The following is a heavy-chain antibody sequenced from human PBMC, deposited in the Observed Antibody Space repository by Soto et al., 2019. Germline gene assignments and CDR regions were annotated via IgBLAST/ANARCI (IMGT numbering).Heavy chain of an antibody. J-gene: IGHJ5*02. CDR3: AKDVWVYCSSTSCYRFDP. D-gene: IGHD2-2*01. CDR1: GFTFSIYV. CDR2: ISGSGGST. Sequence: GGSLRLSCAASGFTFSIYVMSWVCQAQGKGLEWVSAISGSGGSTYYADSVKGRFTISRDNSKNTLYLQMNSLRAEDTAVYYCAKDVWVYCSSTSCYRFDPWGQGTLVTVSS. V-gene: IGHV3-23*01.